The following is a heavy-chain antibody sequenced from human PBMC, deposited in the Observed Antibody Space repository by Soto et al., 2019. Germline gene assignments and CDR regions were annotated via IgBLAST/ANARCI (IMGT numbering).Heavy chain of an antibody. D-gene: IGHD3-10*01. Sequence: SVKVSCKASGGTFSSDSFSWVRQAPGQGLEWMGGIIPMFDTPIYAQKLQGRVTMTTDTSTSTAYMELRSLRSDDTAVYYCVRDLGSMVRGIVPLFDYWGRGTLVTVSS. V-gene: IGHV1-69*05. CDR1: GGTFSSDS. CDR3: VRDLGSMVRGIVPLFDY. J-gene: IGHJ4*02. CDR2: IIPMFDTP.